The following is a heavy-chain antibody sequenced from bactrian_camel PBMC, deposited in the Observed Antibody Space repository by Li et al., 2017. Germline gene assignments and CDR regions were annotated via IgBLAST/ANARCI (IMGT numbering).Heavy chain of an antibody. CDR1: DAPYDDGFEHDDSRYC. CDR2: LNSDGIT. Sequence: VQLVESGGGSVQTGGSLRLSCVRSDAPYDDGFEHDDSRYCIGWLRQAPGKEREGVATLNSDGITNYAESVKGRFTISQDNGKNTLYLQMNSLKPEDTGIYYCAVDRCGVATGWLDPRRYNYWGQGTQVTVS. CDR3: AVDRCGVATGWLDPRRYNY. D-gene: IGHD4*01. V-gene: IGHV3S53*01. J-gene: IGHJ4*01.